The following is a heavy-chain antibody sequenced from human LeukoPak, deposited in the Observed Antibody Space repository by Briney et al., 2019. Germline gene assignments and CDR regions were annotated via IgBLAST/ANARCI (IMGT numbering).Heavy chain of an antibody. D-gene: IGHD1-14*01. Sequence: GGSLRLSCAASGFTFSSNWMSWVRQAPGKGLEWVSITYSGDTTYYADSVKGRFIISRDDSKNTLSLQMNDLRVEDTAVYYCARERPDSRNLDSWGRGALVTVSS. J-gene: IGHJ4*02. CDR3: ARERPDSRNLDS. V-gene: IGHV3-66*01. CDR2: TYSGDTT. CDR1: GFTFSSNW.